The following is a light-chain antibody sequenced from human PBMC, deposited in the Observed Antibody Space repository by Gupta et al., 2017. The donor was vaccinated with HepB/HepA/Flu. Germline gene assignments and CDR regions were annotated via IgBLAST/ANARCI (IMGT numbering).Light chain of an antibody. CDR2: DAS. V-gene: IGKV3-20*01. J-gene: IGKJ1*01. CDR3: QQYGSSPRT. Sequence: EIVLTQSPCTLSSSPGERATLSCRASQSVRGNYLAWYQQKPGQAPSVLIYDASSRATGVPERFSGSGSGADFTLTITRLEPEDFAVYYCQQYGSSPRTFGQGTKVEIK. CDR1: QSVRGNY.